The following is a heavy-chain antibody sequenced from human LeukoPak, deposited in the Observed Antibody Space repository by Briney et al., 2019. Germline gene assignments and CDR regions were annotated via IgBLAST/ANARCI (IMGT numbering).Heavy chain of an antibody. Sequence: PGGSLRLSCEASGFTFSSYEMNWVRQAPGKGLECISYISSGVMTIYYADYVRGRFTVSRENTTNSMFLKMNSLRAEDTAVYFCARDDYDIVTGYYSMYSYGVDVWGQGTAVTVSS. CDR2: ISSGVMTI. V-gene: IGHV3-48*03. J-gene: IGHJ6*02. D-gene: IGHD3-9*01. CDR1: GFTFSSYE. CDR3: ARDDYDIVTGYYSMYSYGVDV.